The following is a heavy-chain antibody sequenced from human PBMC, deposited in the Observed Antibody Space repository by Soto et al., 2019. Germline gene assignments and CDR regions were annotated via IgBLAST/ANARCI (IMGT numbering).Heavy chain of an antibody. V-gene: IGHV1-2*02. D-gene: IGHD2-21*01. Sequence: ASVKVSCKASGYTFTGYYMHWVRQAPGQGLEWMGWINPNSGGTNYAQKFQGRVTMTRDTSISTAYMELSRLRSDDTAVYYCARDLSIPRDRLITASDYWGPGTMLPVSP. CDR1: GYTFTGYY. CDR2: INPNSGGT. CDR3: ARDLSIPRDRLITASDY. J-gene: IGHJ4*02.